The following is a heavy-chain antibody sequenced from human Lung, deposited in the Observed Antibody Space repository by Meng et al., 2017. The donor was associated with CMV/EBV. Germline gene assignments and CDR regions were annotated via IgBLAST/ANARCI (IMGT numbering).Heavy chain of an antibody. J-gene: IGHJ4*02. Sequence: SETLSLTCTVSGGSISSGGYYWSWIRQHPGKGLEWIGYSNYSGSTYYNPSLKRRVTISVDTSKNQFPLNLSSVAAADTAVYYCARTHDSSGYFLFDYWGQGTLVTVSS. D-gene: IGHD3-22*01. CDR2: SNYSGST. CDR1: GGSISSGGYY. V-gene: IGHV4-31*03. CDR3: ARTHDSSGYFLFDY.